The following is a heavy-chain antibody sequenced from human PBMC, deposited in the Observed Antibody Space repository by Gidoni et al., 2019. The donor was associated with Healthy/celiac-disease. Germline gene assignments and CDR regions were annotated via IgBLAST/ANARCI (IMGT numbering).Heavy chain of an antibody. D-gene: IGHD3-3*01. J-gene: IGHJ6*02. Sequence: EVQLVESGGGLVKPGGSLRLSCAASGFTFSNSWMSWVRQAPGKGLEWVGRIKSKTDGGTTDYAAPVKGRFTISRDDSKNTLYLQMNSLKTEDTAVYYCTTGVRYYDFWSGYYKQNGMDVWGQGTTVTVSS. CDR3: TTGVRYYDFWSGYYKQNGMDV. V-gene: IGHV3-15*01. CDR2: IKSKTDGGTT. CDR1: GFTFSNSW.